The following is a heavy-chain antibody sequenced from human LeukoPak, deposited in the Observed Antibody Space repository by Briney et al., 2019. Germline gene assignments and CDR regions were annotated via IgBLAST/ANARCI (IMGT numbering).Heavy chain of an antibody. D-gene: IGHD1-7*01. V-gene: IGHV1-69*06. Sequence: GASVKVSCKASGGTFSSYAISWVRQAPGQGLEWMGGIIPIFGTANYAQKFQGRVTITADKSTSTAYMELRSLRSDDTAVYYCARDRALRNWNYYPSAGYWGQGTLVTVSS. CDR3: ARDRALRNWNYYPSAGY. J-gene: IGHJ4*02. CDR2: IIPIFGTA. CDR1: GGTFSSYA.